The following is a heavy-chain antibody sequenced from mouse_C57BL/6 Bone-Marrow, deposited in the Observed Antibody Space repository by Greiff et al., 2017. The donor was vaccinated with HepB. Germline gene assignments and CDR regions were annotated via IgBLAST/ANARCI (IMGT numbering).Heavy chain of an antibody. J-gene: IGHJ2*01. D-gene: IGHD2-1*01. CDR1: GYTFTDYY. CDR2: INPNNGGT. V-gene: IGHV1-26*01. Sequence: VQLQQSGPELVKPGASVKISCKASGYTFTDYYMNWVKQSHGKSLEWIGDINPNNGGTSYNQKFKGKATLTVDKSSSTAYMELRSLTSEDSAVYYCARSTFHYWGQGTTLTVSS. CDR3: ARSTFHY.